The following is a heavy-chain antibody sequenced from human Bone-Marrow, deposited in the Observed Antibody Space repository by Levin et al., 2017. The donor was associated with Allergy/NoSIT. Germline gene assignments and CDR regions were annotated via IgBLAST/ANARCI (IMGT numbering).Heavy chain of an antibody. J-gene: IGHJ4*02. CDR3: VRAPTVTTRVISY. Sequence: LSLTCAASGFTFRSYWMSWVRQAPGKGLEWVANIKQDGSDKNYVDSVKGRFTISRDNDKNSLYLQMNSLRAEDTAVYYCVRAPTVTTRVISYWGRGTLVTVSS. CDR2: IKQDGSDK. D-gene: IGHD4-17*01. V-gene: IGHV3-7*01. CDR1: GFTFRSYW.